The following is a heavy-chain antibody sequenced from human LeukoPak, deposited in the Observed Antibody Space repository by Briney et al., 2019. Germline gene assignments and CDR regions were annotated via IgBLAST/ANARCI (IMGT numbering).Heavy chain of an antibody. Sequence: SETLSLTCTVSGGSISSSSYYWGWIRQPPGKGLEWIGSIYYSGSTYYNPSLKSRVTISVDTSKNQFSLKLSSVTAADTAVYYCARFRSLAGYYYDSSGYLPLGYWGQGTLVTVSS. V-gene: IGHV4-39*07. D-gene: IGHD3-22*01. CDR2: IYYSGST. CDR1: GGSISSSSYY. CDR3: ARFRSLAGYYYDSSGYLPLGY. J-gene: IGHJ4*02.